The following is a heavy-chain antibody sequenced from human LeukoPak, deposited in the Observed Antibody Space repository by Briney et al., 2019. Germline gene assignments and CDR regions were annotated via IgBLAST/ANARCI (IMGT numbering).Heavy chain of an antibody. V-gene: IGHV3-23*01. Sequence: GGSLRLSCEGFGYTFSTYAMSWVRQAPGKGLEWVSGSGSGGSTDYADSVKGRFTISRDNSKNTLYLQMNSLRAEDTAVYYCAKLGEGGYSYDYLPYYFDYWGQGTLVTVSS. J-gene: IGHJ4*02. CDR3: AKLGEGGYSYDYLPYYFDY. D-gene: IGHD5-18*01. CDR1: GYTFSTYA. CDR2: SGSGGST.